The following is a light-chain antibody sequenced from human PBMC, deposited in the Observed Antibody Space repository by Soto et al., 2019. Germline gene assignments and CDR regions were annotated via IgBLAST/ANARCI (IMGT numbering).Light chain of an antibody. V-gene: IGKV1-9*01. CDR3: QYYVTSPT. Sequence: IQLTQSPSSLSASVGDRVTITCRASQGISSYLAWYQQKPGKAPKLLIYAASTLQSGVPSRFSGSGSGTDFTLTISRLEPEDFAIYYCQYYVTSPTFGGGTKVDIK. CDR1: QGISSY. CDR2: AAS. J-gene: IGKJ4*01.